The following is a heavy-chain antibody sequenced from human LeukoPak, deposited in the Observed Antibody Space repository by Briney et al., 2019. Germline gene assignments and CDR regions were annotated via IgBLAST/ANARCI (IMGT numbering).Heavy chain of an antibody. Sequence: SQTLSLTCTVSGGSISSGSYYWSWIRQSAGKGLEWIGRIYTSGSTPDYSPSLKSRVTVSIDTSKNQFSLQLSSVTAADTAVYYCATSPPVVPAAITAFDIWGQGTMVTVSS. CDR3: ATSPPVVPAAITAFDI. CDR2: IYTSGS. J-gene: IGHJ3*02. D-gene: IGHD2-2*01. V-gene: IGHV4-61*02. CDR1: GGSISSGSYY.